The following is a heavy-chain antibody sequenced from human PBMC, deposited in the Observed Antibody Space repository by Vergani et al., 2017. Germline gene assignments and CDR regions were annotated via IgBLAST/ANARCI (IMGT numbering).Heavy chain of an antibody. CDR3: ARESIAAGDSFDI. J-gene: IGHJ3*02. Sequence: EVQLVESGGGLVQPGGSLRLSCAASGFTVSINYMSWVRQAPGKGLEWVSVIYRGSSTYYADSVKGRFTISRDNSKNTLYLQMNSLRAEDTAVYYCARESIAAGDSFDIWGQGTMVTVSS. V-gene: IGHV3-66*02. D-gene: IGHD6-13*01. CDR1: GFTVSINY. CDR2: IYRGSST.